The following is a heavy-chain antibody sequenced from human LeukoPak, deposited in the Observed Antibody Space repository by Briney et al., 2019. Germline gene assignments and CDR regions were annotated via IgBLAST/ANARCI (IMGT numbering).Heavy chain of an antibody. J-gene: IGHJ4*02. CDR3: AKALKGGPFDY. D-gene: IGHD3-16*01. CDR1: GFTFSSYG. V-gene: IGHV3-30*18. Sequence: GGSLRPSCAASGFTFSSYGMHWVRQAPGKGLEWVAVISYDGSNKYYADSVKGRFTISRDNSKNTLYLQMNSLRAEDTAVYYCAKALKGGPFDYWGQGTLVTVSS. CDR2: ISYDGSNK.